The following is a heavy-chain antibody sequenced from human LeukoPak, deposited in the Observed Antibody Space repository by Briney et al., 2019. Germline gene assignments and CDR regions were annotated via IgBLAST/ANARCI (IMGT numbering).Heavy chain of an antibody. CDR3: ARSPYYYDSSGYYKNWFDP. D-gene: IGHD3-22*01. CDR1: GGSISSYY. V-gene: IGHV4-59*01. Sequence: SETLSLTCTVYGGSISSYYWSWLRQPPGKGLEWIGYIYYSGSTNYNPSLKSRVTISVVTSKNQFSLKLSSVTAADTAVYYCARSPYYYDSSGYYKNWFDPWGQGTLVTVSS. CDR2: IYYSGST. J-gene: IGHJ5*02.